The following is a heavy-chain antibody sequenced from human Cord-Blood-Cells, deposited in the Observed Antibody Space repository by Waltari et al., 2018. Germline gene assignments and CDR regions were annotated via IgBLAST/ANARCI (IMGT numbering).Heavy chain of an antibody. J-gene: IGHJ4*02. CDR1: GGSISSSSYY. V-gene: IGHV4-39*07. CDR3: ARGGDCSGGSCYSSFDY. Sequence: QLQLQESGPGLVTPSETLSLTCTVSGGSISSSSYYWGWIRQPPGKGLEWIGSIYYSGSTYYNPSLKSRVTISVDTSKNQFSLKLSSVTAADTAVYYCARGGDCSGGSCYSSFDYWGQGTLVTVSS. D-gene: IGHD2-15*01. CDR2: IYYSGST.